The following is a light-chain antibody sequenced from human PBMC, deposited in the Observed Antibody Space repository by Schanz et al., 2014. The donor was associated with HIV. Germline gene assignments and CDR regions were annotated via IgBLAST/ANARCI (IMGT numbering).Light chain of an antibody. CDR3: QSYDDSLRAVV. V-gene: IGLV1-44*01. CDR2: SNN. CDR1: SSNIGSNT. Sequence: QSVLTQPPSASGTPGQRVTISCSGSSSNIGSNTVNWYQQLPGTAPKLLIYSNNQRPSGVPDRFSVSSSGTSASLVISDLRSEDEADYYCQSYDDSLRAVVFGGGTQLTVL. J-gene: IGLJ2*01.